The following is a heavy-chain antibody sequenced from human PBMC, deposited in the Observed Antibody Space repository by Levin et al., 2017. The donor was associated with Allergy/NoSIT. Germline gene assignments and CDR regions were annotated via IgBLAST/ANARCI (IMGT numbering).Heavy chain of an antibody. CDR2: TYYRSNWYN. CDR1: GDSFSSNSAV. CDR3: ARGIYGFFDY. D-gene: IGHD3-3*02. V-gene: IGHV6-1*01. Sequence: SQTLSLTCAISGDSFSSNSAVWNWIRQSPSRGLEWLGRTYYRSNWYNDYAVSVKGRITINPDTSKSQFSLQLNSVTPEDTAVYYCARGIYGFFDYWGQGTLVTVSS. J-gene: IGHJ4*02.